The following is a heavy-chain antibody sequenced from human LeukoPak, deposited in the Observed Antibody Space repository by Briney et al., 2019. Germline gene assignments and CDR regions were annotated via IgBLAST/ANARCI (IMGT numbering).Heavy chain of an antibody. V-gene: IGHV3-74*01. Sequence: GGSLRLSCAASGFTFSRYWMHWLRPAPGEGRVWVSRISTDGSTTTYAASVKGRFTISRDNGKITLYLQVNSLIAEDPAVYYCASYLTSIPTGMDVWGQGTTVSVSS. CDR2: ISTDGSTT. D-gene: IGHD2/OR15-2a*01. CDR3: ASYLTSIPTGMDV. J-gene: IGHJ6*02. CDR1: GFTFSRYW.